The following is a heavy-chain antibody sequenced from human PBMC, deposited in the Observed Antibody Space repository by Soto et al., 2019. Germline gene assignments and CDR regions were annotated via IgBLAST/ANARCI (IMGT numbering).Heavy chain of an antibody. CDR2: INPNSGGT. CDR1: GYTFTGYY. CDR3: ARESGITIFGDFYGMDV. D-gene: IGHD3-3*01. Sequence: ASVKVSCKASGYTFTGYYMHWVRQAPGQGLEWMGWINPNSGGTNYAQKFQGWVTMTRDTSISTAYMELSRLRSDDTAAYYCARESGITIFGDFYGMDVWGQGTTVTVSS. V-gene: IGHV1-2*04. J-gene: IGHJ6*02.